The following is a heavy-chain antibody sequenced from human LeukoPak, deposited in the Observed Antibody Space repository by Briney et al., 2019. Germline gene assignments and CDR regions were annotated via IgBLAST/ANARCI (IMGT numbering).Heavy chain of an antibody. CDR1: GGSISSSSYY. V-gene: IGHV4-39*07. Sequence: SGTLSLTCAVSGGSISSSSYYWGWIRQPPGKGLEWIGCIYYSGSMYYNPSLKSRVTISVDTSKNQFSLKLSSVTAADTAVYYCAKQWLPPSFYFDYWGQGTLVTVSS. CDR3: AKQWLPPSFYFDY. J-gene: IGHJ4*02. D-gene: IGHD6-19*01. CDR2: IYYSGSM.